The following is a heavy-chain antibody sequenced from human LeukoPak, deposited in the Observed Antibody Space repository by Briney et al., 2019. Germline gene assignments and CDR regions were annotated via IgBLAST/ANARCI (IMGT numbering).Heavy chain of an antibody. V-gene: IGHV3-66*01. Sequence: GGSLRLSCAASGFTVSSNYMSWVRQAPGKGLEWVSVIYSGGSTYYADSVKGRFTISRDNSKNTLYLQMNSLRAEDTAVYYCAKEADDWYPRPFDYWGQGTLVTVSS. CDR2: IYSGGST. D-gene: IGHD3-9*01. CDR3: AKEADDWYPRPFDY. J-gene: IGHJ4*02. CDR1: GFTVSSNY.